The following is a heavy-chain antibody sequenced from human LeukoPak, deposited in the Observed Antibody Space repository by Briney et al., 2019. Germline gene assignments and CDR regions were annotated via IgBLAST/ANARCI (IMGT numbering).Heavy chain of an antibody. CDR2: ISYDGSHD. D-gene: IGHD7-27*01. CDR3: ARGSLTGGRIFYFDY. Sequence: PGRSLRLSCAASGFSFTNYATHWVRQAPGKGLEWVAVISYDGSHDYYANSVKGRFSISRDNSKNMVFLQMNSLRDEDTAVYYCARGSLTGGRIFYFDYWGQGSLVAVSS. V-gene: IGHV3-30*01. J-gene: IGHJ4*02. CDR1: GFSFTNYA.